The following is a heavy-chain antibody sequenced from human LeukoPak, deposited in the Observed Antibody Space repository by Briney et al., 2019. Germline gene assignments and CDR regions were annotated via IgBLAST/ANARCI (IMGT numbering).Heavy chain of an antibody. D-gene: IGHD1-26*01. Sequence: PGGYLRLSCTASAFTFGSPWMHWVRQAPGKGLVWVSRINSDGSATAYADSVKGRFTISRDNSKNTLYLQMNSLRAEDTAVYYCAKKGATTGDFDYWGQGTLVTVSS. CDR2: INSDGSAT. CDR3: AKKGATTGDFDY. V-gene: IGHV3-74*01. CDR1: AFTFGSPW. J-gene: IGHJ4*02.